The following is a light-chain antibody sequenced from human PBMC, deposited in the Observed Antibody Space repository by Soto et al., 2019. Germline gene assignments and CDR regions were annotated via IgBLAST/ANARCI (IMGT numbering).Light chain of an antibody. Sequence: VLTQPPSVSGAPGQRVTISCTGSSSNIGAGYDVHWYQQLPGTAPKLLIYGNTNRPSGVPDRFSGSKSGTSASLAITGLQAEDEADYYCQSYDNSLSGHVFGTGTKVTV. CDR1: SSNIGAGYD. J-gene: IGLJ1*01. CDR2: GNT. V-gene: IGLV1-40*01. CDR3: QSYDNSLSGHV.